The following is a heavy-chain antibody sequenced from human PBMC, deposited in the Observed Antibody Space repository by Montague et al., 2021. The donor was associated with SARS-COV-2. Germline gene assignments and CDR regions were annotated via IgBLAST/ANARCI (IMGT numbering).Heavy chain of an antibody. D-gene: IGHD3/OR15-3a*01. CDR3: ARSPRGSGTGWLDY. V-gene: IGHV3-7*01. CDR2: INQDGTAK. Sequence: FLRLSCAASGFTSGDYQMTWVRQAPGKGLQWVANINQDGTAKTYVDSVKGRFTISRDNAKNSLILQMNSLKDEDTAVYYCARSPRGSGTGWLDYWGQGTLVTVSS. J-gene: IGHJ4*02. CDR1: GFTSGDYQ.